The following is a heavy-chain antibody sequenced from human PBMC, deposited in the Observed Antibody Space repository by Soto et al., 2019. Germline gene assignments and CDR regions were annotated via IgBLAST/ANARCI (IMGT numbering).Heavy chain of an antibody. V-gene: IGHV1-8*01. D-gene: IGHD3-3*01. CDR1: GYTFTSYD. Sequence: GASVKVSCKASGYTFTSYDINWVRQATGQGLEWMGWMNPKSGNTGYAQKFQGRVTMTEDTSTDTAYMELSSLRSEDTAVYYCATDRLAIFGVVNYYFDYWGQGTLVTVSS. CDR2: MNPKSGNT. J-gene: IGHJ4*02. CDR3: ATDRLAIFGVVNYYFDY.